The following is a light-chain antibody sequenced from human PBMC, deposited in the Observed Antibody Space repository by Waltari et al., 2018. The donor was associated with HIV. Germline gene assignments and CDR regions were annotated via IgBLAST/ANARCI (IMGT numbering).Light chain of an antibody. Sequence: QSVLTQPPSASGTPAQRATISCSGSNSNIGSNSVYCYQPLPGTTPKLLIYTNNQRPSGVPDRFSGSKSGTSASLAISGLRSEDEADYYCAAWDDSLSGVVFGGGTKLTVL. V-gene: IGLV1-47*01. CDR2: TNN. CDR3: AAWDDSLSGVV. CDR1: NSNIGSNS. J-gene: IGLJ2*01.